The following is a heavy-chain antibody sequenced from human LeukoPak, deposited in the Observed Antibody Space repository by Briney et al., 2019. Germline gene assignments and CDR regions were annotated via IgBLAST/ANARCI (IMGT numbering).Heavy chain of an antibody. CDR2: LYYTGSA. CDR3: ARGWEFYESHGYVFDL. Sequence: SETLSLTCTVSGGSISNYYCSWIRQAPGKGLEWIGSLYYTGSASYSSSLRSRATISLGTSKNQFSLKLTSVTAADTAVYYCARGWEFYESHGYVFDLWGQGTMVTVCS. J-gene: IGHJ3*01. V-gene: IGHV4-59*01. D-gene: IGHD3-22*01. CDR1: GGSISNYY.